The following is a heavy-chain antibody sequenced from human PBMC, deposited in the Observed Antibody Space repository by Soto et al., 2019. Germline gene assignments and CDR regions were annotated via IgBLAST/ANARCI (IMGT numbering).Heavy chain of an antibody. D-gene: IGHD2-15*01. J-gene: IGHJ4*02. Sequence: SETLCLTCAVSGGTIGSSDVWSWVRHPPGKGLEWIGEIYHSGSTNYNPSVQGRFTISRDNSKNTLYLQMNSLRAEDTAVYFCARERVENCGGDNCHSFAPPFDYWGQGTLVTVSS. V-gene: IGHV4-4*02. CDR3: ARERVENCGGDNCHSFAPPFDY. CDR2: IYHSGST. CDR1: GGTIGSSDV.